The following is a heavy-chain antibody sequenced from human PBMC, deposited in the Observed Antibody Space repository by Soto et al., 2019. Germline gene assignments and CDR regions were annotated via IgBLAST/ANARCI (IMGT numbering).Heavy chain of an antibody. D-gene: IGHD6-19*01. CDR1: GFTFSSYA. J-gene: IGHJ1*01. CDR2: ISGGGGNT. V-gene: IGHV3-23*01. Sequence: PGGSLRLSCAASGFTFSSYAMSWVRQTPGKGQEWVSGISGGGGNTYYADSVTGRFTISRDNSRNTLYLQMNSLRAADTAIYYCAKDRGAGGRFSGIAVAGIPSWGQGTLVTVSS. CDR3: AKDRGAGGRFSGIAVAGIPS.